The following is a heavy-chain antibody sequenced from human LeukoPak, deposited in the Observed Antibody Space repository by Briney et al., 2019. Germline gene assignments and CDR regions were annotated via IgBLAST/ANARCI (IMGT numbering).Heavy chain of an antibody. J-gene: IGHJ6*03. CDR1: GFTFSGYA. V-gene: IGHV3-23*01. CDR2: ISGSGGST. D-gene: IGHD3-10*01. CDR3: AKSSKVRGVIRYTRGYMDV. Sequence: GGPLRPSCAASGFTFSGYARSWSGQAPGKGLDGSSAISGSGGSTYYADSVKGRFTISRDNSKNTLYLQMNSLRAEDTAVYYCAKSSKVRGVIRYTRGYMDVWGKGTTVTVSS.